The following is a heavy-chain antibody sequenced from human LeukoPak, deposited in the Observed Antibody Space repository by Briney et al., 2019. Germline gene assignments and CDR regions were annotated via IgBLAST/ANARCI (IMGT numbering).Heavy chain of an antibody. CDR2: ISSSGRMI. V-gene: IGHV3-48*03. CDR1: GFTFSSYE. D-gene: IGHD5-18*01. CDR3: ARVDSYGPTFDY. J-gene: IGHJ4*02. Sequence: GGSLRLSCAASGFTFSSYEMKWVRQAPGEGLEWVSYISSSGRMIHYADSVKGRFTISRDNAKNTLYLQMNSLRADDTAVYYCARVDSYGPTFDYWGQGTLVTVSS.